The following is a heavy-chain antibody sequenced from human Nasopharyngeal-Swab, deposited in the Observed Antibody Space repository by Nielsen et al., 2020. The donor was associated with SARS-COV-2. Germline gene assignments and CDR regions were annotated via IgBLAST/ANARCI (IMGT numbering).Heavy chain of an antibody. J-gene: IGHJ4*02. CDR2: ISSSSSTI. D-gene: IGHD1-26*01. CDR3: ARDPPVGATTVFDY. V-gene: IGHV3-48*04. CDR1: GFTFSSYS. Sequence: GGSLRLSCAASGFTFSSYSMNWVRQAPGKGLEWVSYISSSSSTIYYADSVKGRFTISRDNAKNSLYLQMNSLRAKDTAVYYCARDPPVGATTVFDYWGQGTLVTVSS.